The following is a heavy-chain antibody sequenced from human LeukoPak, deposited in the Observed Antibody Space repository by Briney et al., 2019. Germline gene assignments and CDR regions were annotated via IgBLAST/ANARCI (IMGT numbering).Heavy chain of an antibody. V-gene: IGHV4-4*02. CDR1: GGSISSSNW. D-gene: IGHD2-15*01. CDR3: ARDRCSGGSCYFDY. J-gene: IGHJ4*02. Sequence: TSETLSLTCAVSGGSISSSNWWSWVRPPPGKWLEWIGEIYHSGSTNYNPSLKSRVTISVDKSKNQFSLKLSSVTAADTAVYYCARDRCSGGSCYFDYWGQGTLVTVSS. CDR2: IYHSGST.